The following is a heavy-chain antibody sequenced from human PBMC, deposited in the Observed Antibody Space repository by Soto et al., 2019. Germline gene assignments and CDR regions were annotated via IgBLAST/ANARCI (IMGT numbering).Heavy chain of an antibody. V-gene: IGHV4-59*08. J-gene: IGHJ4*02. CDR1: GGSISSYY. CDR3: AHAPRDYGDLAY. Sequence: SETLSLTCTVSGGSISSYYWSWIRQPPGKGLEWIGYIYYSGSTNYNPSLKSRVTIYVDTSNNQFSLHLSSVTAADTAVYYCAHAPRDYGDLAYWGQGPMVTVSS. D-gene: IGHD4-17*01. CDR2: IYYSGST.